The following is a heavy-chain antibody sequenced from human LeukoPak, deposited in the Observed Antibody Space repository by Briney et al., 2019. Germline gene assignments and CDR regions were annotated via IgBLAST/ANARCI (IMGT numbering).Heavy chain of an antibody. V-gene: IGHV4-59*01. Sequence: SETLSLTCTVSGGSISSYYWSWIRQPPGKGLEWIGYIYYSGSTNYNPSLKSRVTISVDTSKNQFSLKLSSVTAADTAVYYCARDTGTGWFGMDVWGKGTTVTVSS. J-gene: IGHJ6*04. D-gene: IGHD3-10*01. CDR3: ARDTGTGWFGMDV. CDR2: IYYSGST. CDR1: GGSISSYY.